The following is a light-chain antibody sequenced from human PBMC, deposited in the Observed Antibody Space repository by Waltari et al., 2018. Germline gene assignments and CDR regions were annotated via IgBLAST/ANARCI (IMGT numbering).Light chain of an antibody. CDR2: DVT. V-gene: IGLV2-14*03. J-gene: IGLJ3*02. CDR1: SSDVGAFNY. Sequence: QSALTQPASVSGSPGQSITISCTGTSSDVGAFNYVSWYQQHPGKAPKLIIYDVTNRPSRFSSRFSASMFGIMASLTISGLQADDEADYYCTSYSSSRALRVFGGGTQLTVL. CDR3: TSYSSSRALRV.